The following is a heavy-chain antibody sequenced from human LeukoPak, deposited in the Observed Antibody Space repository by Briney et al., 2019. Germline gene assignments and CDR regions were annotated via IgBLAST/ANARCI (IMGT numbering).Heavy chain of an antibody. V-gene: IGHV3-48*03. Sequence: GGSLRLSCAASGFTFSSYEMNWVRQAPGKGLEWVSYISSSGSTIYYADSVKGRFTISRDNAKNSLYLQMNSLRAEDTAVYYCAKDYRYYGSGSHMDVWGTGTTVTISS. CDR2: ISSSGSTI. CDR3: AKDYRYYGSGSHMDV. CDR1: GFTFSSYE. J-gene: IGHJ6*03. D-gene: IGHD3-10*01.